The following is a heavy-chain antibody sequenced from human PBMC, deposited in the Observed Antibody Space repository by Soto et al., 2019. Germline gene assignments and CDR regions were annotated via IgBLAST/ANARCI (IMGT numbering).Heavy chain of an antibody. V-gene: IGHV4-31*03. CDR3: ARDRCSSTSCYVGHDPFDI. D-gene: IGHD2-2*01. CDR1: GGSISSGGYY. Sequence: PSETLSLTCTVSGGSISSGGYYWSWIRQHPGKGLEWIGYIYYSGSTYYNPSLKSRVTISVDTSKNQFSLKLSSVTAADTAVYYCARDRCSSTSCYVGHDPFDIWGQGTMVTVSS. CDR2: IYYSGST. J-gene: IGHJ3*02.